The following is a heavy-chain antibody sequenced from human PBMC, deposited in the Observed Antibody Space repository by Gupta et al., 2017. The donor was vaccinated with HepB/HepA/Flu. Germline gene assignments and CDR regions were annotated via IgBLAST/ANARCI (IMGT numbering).Heavy chain of an antibody. Sequence: EVQLVESGGGLVKPGGSLRLSCAASGFTFSSYSMNWVRQAPGKGLEWVSSISSSSSYIYYADSVKGRFTISRDNAKNSLYLQMNSLRAEDTAVYYCARDGDIVVVTAILSSGWFDPWGQGTLVTVSS. J-gene: IGHJ5*02. CDR1: GFTFSSYS. CDR3: ARDGDIVVVTAILSSGWFDP. V-gene: IGHV3-21*01. CDR2: ISSSSSYI. D-gene: IGHD2-21*02.